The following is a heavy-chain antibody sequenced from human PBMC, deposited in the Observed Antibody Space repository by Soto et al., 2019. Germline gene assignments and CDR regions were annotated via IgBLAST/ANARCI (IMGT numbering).Heavy chain of an antibody. Sequence: QVQLVQSGAEVKKPGSSVKVSCKASGGTFSSYAISWVRQAPGQGLEWMGGIIPIFGTAKYAQKFQGRVTITADESTSTAYMELSSLRSEDTAVYYCARKYGSGSPVGKYYYYYGMDVCGQGTTVTVSS. CDR2: IIPIFGTA. CDR1: GGTFSSYA. J-gene: IGHJ6*02. D-gene: IGHD3-10*01. CDR3: ARKYGSGSPVGKYYYYYGMDV. V-gene: IGHV1-69*01.